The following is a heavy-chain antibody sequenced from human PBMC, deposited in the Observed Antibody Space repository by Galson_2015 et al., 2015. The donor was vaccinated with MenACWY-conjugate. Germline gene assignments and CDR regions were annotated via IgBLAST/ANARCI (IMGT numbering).Heavy chain of an antibody. Sequence: YLIFSCAAIGVTFLSDSINWGRRAPGRGLEWVSWVISHSSSTYYADSVKGRLTISRDTAKNSLSLQMNRVSAEDTAVYHCARHSGIAGTGSSRMDVWGQGTTVTVSS. J-gene: IGHJ6*02. CDR1: GVTFLSDS. CDR3: ARHSGIAGTGSSRMDV. V-gene: IGHV3-48*04. D-gene: IGHD6-19*01. CDR2: VISHSSST.